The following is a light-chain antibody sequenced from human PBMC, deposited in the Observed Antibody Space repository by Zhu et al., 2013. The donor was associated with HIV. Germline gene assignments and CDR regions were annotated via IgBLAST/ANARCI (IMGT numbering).Light chain of an antibody. V-gene: IGKV1-9*01. CDR1: QDIGKY. Sequence: EIQMTQSPSFLSASVGDRVTIACRASQDIGKYLAWYQQKPGKAPNFLIYAASTRQSGVPSRFSGSGSGTEFTLTISSLQPEDFATYYCQQYNTFPRTFGQGTKVDI. J-gene: IGKJ1*01. CDR3: QQYNTFPRT. CDR2: AAS.